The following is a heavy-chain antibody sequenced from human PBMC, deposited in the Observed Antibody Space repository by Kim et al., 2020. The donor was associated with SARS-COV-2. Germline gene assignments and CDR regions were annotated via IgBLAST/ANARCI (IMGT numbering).Heavy chain of an antibody. CDR1: GFTFSSYS. J-gene: IGHJ4*02. CDR3: ARASAHSSSWLVPPAGPY. Sequence: GGSLRLSCAASGFTFSSYSMNWVRQAPGKGLEWVSSISSSSSYIYYADSVKGRFTISRDNAKNSLYLQMNSLRAEDTAVYYCARASAHSSSWLVPPAGPYWGQGTLVTVSS. CDR2: ISSSSSYI. V-gene: IGHV3-21*01. D-gene: IGHD6-13*01.